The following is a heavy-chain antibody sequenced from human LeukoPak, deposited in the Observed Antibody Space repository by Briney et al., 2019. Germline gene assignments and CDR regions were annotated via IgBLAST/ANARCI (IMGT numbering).Heavy chain of an antibody. J-gene: IGHJ4*02. CDR2: IYSGGGT. V-gene: IGHV3-66*02. D-gene: IGHD3-10*01. CDR3: ARDREGYYGSGSYVY. Sequence: GGSLRLSCAASGFTVSSNYMSWVRQAPGKGLEWVSVIYSGGGTYYADSVKGRFTISRDNSKNTLYLQMNSLRAEDTAVYYCARDREGYYGSGSYVYWGQGTLVTVSS. CDR1: GFTVSSNY.